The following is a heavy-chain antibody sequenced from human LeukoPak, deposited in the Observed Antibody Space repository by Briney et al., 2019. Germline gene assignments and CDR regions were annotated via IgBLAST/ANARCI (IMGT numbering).Heavy chain of an antibody. CDR1: GFTFSSYA. D-gene: IGHD5-18*01. J-gene: IGHJ4*02. CDR3: ARGGTYTYGSPFGY. V-gene: IGHV3-64*01. Sequence: PGGSLRLSCAASGFTFSSYAMHWVRQAPGKGLEYVSDISSNGGSTYYANSVKGRFTTSRDNSKNTLYLQMGSLRTEDMAVNYRARGGTYTYGSPFGYWGQGTLVTVSS. CDR2: ISSNGGST.